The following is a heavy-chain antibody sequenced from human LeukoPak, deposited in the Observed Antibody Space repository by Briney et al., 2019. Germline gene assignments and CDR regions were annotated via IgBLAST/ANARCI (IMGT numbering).Heavy chain of an antibody. CDR2: IYHSGSA. J-gene: IGHJ4*02. D-gene: IGHD2-15*01. Sequence: PSETLSLTCAVSGGSISSGGYSWSWIRQPPGKGLEWIGYIYHSGSAYYNPSLKSRVTISVDRSKNQFSLKLSSVTAADTAVYYCARGVKDSKSWYCSGGSCYTRRFDYWGQGTLVTVSS. CDR3: ARGVKDSKSWYCSGGSCYTRRFDY. V-gene: IGHV4-30-2*01. CDR1: GGSISSGGYS.